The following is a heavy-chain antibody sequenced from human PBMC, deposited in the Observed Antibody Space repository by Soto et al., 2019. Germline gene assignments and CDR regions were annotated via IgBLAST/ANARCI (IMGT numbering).Heavy chain of an antibody. CDR3: ARTRYDRSGYYRWYFDY. CDR1: GFSLSTSGVS. J-gene: IGHJ4*02. D-gene: IGHD3-22*01. Sequence: SGPTLVNPTQTLTLTCTFSGFSLSTSGVSVSWIRQPPGKALEWLALIDWDDDKYYNTSLKTRLTVSKDTSKNQVVLTMTNMDPVDTATYYCARTRYDRSGYYRWYFDYWGQGTLVTVSS. CDR2: IDWDDDK. V-gene: IGHV2-70*01.